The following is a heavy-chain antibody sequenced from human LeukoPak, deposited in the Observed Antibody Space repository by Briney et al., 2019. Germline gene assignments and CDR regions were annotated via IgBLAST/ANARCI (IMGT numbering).Heavy chain of an antibody. CDR3: ARDSGTTGEVKFDP. CDR2: IYHSGST. Sequence: SETLSLTCAVSGGSISSSNWWSWVRQPPGKGLEWIGEIYHSGSTNYNPSLKSRVTISVDKSKNQFSLKLSSVTAADTAVYYCARDSGTTGEVKFDPWGQGTLVTVSS. J-gene: IGHJ5*02. D-gene: IGHD1-7*01. CDR1: GGSISSSNW. V-gene: IGHV4-4*02.